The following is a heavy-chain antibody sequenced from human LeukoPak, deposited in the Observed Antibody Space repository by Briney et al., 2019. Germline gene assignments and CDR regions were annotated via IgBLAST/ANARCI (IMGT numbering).Heavy chain of an antibody. V-gene: IGHV3-21*01. CDR2: ITPTSSYI. J-gene: IGHJ4*02. CDR3: ARLRRNNDNSGYYYYYDY. D-gene: IGHD3-22*01. CDR1: GLTFSSYS. Sequence: GGSLRLSCAASGLTFSSYSFNWVRQAPGKGLEWVSSITPTSSYIYYADSVKGRFTLSRDNAKNSLYLQMNSLRAEDTAVYYCARLRRNNDNSGYYYYYDYWGQGTLVTVSS.